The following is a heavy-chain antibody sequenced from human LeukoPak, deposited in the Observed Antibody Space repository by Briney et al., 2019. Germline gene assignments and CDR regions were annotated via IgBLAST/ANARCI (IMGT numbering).Heavy chain of an antibody. D-gene: IGHD7-27*01. CDR3: ASRKLGNDY. J-gene: IGHJ4*02. CDR1: GGSFSSYY. Sequence: SETLSLTCAVYGGSFSSYYWSWIRQPPGKGLEWIGYIYYSGSTNYNPSLKSRVTISVDTSKNQFSLKLSSVTAADTAVYYCASRKLGNDYWGQGTLVTVSS. V-gene: IGHV4-59*01. CDR2: IYYSGST.